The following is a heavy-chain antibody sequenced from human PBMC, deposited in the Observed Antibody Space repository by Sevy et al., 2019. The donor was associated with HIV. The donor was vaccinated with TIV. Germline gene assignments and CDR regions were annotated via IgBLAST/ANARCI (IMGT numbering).Heavy chain of an antibody. J-gene: IGHJ3*01. D-gene: IGHD3-22*01. CDR2: LHHSGST. Sequence: SETLSLTCSVSGASITSSIYYWAWLRQSPAKGLEWFGSLHHSGSTYYNLSLKSRDTISVDTYKNHFSLKMNSVTAADTAVYYVAKHCSYYFDSSGYGEAFDFWGQRTKVTVSS. CDR1: GASITSSIYY. CDR3: AKHCSYYFDSSGYGEAFDF. V-gene: IGHV4-39*01.